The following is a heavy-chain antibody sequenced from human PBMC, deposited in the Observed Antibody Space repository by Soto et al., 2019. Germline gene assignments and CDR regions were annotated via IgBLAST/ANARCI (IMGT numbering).Heavy chain of an antibody. J-gene: IGHJ4*02. CDR1: GYTFTSYG. V-gene: IGHV1-18*01. CDR3: ARDLEYSSSSGPHGY. CDR2: ISAYNGNT. D-gene: IGHD6-6*01. Sequence: QVKLVQSGAEVKKPGASVKVSCKASGYTFTSYGISWVRQAPGQGLEWMGWISAYNGNTNYAQKLQGRVTMTTDTSTSTAYMELSSLKSDDTAVYYCARDLEYSSSSGPHGYWGQGTLVTVSS.